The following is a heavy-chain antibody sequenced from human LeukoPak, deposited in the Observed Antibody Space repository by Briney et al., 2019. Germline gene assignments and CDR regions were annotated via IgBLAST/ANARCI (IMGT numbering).Heavy chain of an antibody. Sequence: GGSLRLSCAASGFTFSSYAMHWVRQAPGKGLEWVAVISYDGSNKYYADSVKGRFTISRDNSKNTLYLQMNSLRAEDTAVYYCASCFGGSCARDFDYWGQGTLVTASS. V-gene: IGHV3-30*04. D-gene: IGHD2-15*01. CDR2: ISYDGSNK. CDR1: GFTFSSYA. CDR3: ASCFGGSCARDFDY. J-gene: IGHJ4*02.